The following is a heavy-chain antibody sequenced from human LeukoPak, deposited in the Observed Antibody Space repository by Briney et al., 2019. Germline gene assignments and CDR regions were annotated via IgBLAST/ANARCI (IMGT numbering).Heavy chain of an antibody. CDR3: AKPPRPAYYDFWSGYHFDY. J-gene: IGHJ4*02. CDR1: GFTFSSYA. CDR2: ISGSGGST. V-gene: IGHV3-23*01. D-gene: IGHD3-3*01. Sequence: GGSLRLSCAASGFTFSSYAMSWVRQAPGKGLEWVSAISGSGGSTYYADSVKGRFTISRDNSKNTLYLQMNSLRAEDTAVYYCAKPPRPAYYDFWSGYHFDYWGQGTLVTVSS.